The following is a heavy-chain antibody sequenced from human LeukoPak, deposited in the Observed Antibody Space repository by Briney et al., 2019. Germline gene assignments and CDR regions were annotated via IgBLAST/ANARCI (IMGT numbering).Heavy chain of an antibody. Sequence: SETLSLTCTVSGGSISSSSYYWGWIRQPPGKGLEWIGSIYYSGSTYYNPSLKSRVTISVDTSKNQFSLKLSSVTAADTAVYYCARYCSGGSCPGPNYGMDVWGQGTTVTVSS. CDR3: ARYCSGGSCPGPNYGMDV. V-gene: IGHV4-39*01. J-gene: IGHJ6*02. CDR1: GGSISSSSYY. D-gene: IGHD2-15*01. CDR2: IYYSGST.